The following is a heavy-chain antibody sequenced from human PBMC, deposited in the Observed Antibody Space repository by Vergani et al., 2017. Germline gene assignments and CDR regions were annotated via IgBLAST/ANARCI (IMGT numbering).Heavy chain of an antibody. D-gene: IGHD3-22*01. CDR3: ARGYYDSSGYYRGDYFDY. Sequence: QVQLQESGPGLVKPSETLSLTCTVSGGSVSSGSYYWSWIRQPPGKGLEWIGYIYYSGSTNYNPSLKSRVTISVDTSKNQLSLKLSSVTAADTAVYYCARGYYDSSGYYRGDYFDYWGQGTLVTVSS. CDR2: IYYSGST. J-gene: IGHJ4*02. V-gene: IGHV4-61*01. CDR1: GGSVSSGSYY.